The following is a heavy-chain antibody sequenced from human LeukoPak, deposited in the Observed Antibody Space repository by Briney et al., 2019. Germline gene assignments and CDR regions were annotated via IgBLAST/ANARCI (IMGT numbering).Heavy chain of an antibody. Sequence: ETLSLTCTVSGGSISSSSYYWGWIRQPPGKGLEWIGSIYYSGSTYYNPSLKSRVTISVDTSKNQFSLKLSSVTAADTAVYYCARDLAVRGVSWFDPWGQGTLVTVSS. D-gene: IGHD3-10*01. CDR1: GGSISSSSYY. CDR2: IYYSGST. CDR3: ARDLAVRGVSWFDP. V-gene: IGHV4-39*02. J-gene: IGHJ5*02.